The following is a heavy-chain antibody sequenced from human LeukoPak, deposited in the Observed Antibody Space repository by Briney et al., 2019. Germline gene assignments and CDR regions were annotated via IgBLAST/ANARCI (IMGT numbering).Heavy chain of an antibody. CDR3: ARDAGSSSWFLDAFDI. V-gene: IGHV3-66*01. Sequence: GGSLRLSCAASGFTVSSNYMSWVRQAPGKGLEWVSVIYSGGSTYYADSVKGRFTISRDNSKNTLYLQMNSLRAEDTAVYYCARDAGSSSWFLDAFDIWGQGTMVTVSS. CDR1: GFTVSSNY. J-gene: IGHJ3*02. D-gene: IGHD6-13*01. CDR2: IYSGGST.